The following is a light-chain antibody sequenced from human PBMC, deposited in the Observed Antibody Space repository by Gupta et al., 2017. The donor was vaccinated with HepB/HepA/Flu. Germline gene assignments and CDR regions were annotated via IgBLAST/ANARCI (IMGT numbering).Light chain of an antibody. CDR3: QQYKNGHQAEVT. CDR1: QSVSSN. V-gene: IGKV3-15*01. Sequence: EIVMTQSPATLSVSPGERATLSCRASQSVSSNLAWYQQKPGQAPRLLIYGASTRATGSPDRFSGSGSGKECTLTISSLQSEECAVYYCQQYKNGHQAEVTFGHGTKVDIK. J-gene: IGKJ3*01. CDR2: GAS.